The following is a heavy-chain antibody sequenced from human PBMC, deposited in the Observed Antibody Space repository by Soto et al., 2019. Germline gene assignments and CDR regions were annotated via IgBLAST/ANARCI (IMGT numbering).Heavy chain of an antibody. D-gene: IGHD6-13*01. CDR2: IPFDGGNQ. CDR1: GFDFNTYG. CDR3: AKDSSVTAAGSGGWFDP. V-gene: IGHV3-30*18. J-gene: IGHJ5*02. Sequence: QVQLVQSGGGVVQPGRSLRLSCAASGFDFNTYGLHWVRQAPGKGLEWVAGIPFDGGNQYYADSVKGRFTISRDKSNNTLYLQMNSLGAEDTATYYCAKDSSVTAAGSGGWFDPWGQGTLVIVSS.